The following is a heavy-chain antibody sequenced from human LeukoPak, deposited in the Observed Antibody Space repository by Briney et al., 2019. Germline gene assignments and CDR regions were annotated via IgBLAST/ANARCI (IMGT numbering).Heavy chain of an antibody. D-gene: IGHD6-19*01. J-gene: IGHJ4*02. CDR1: GYTFTNYA. Sequence: ASVKDSCKASGYTFTNYAIHWVRQAPGQRLEWMGWFNSDTGNTEYSQKFQGRVIITRDTSASTAYMELSSLRPEDTAVFFCARGGPNRSGWTLDYWGQGTLVTVSS. CDR3: ARGGPNRSGWTLDY. CDR2: FNSDTGNT. V-gene: IGHV1-3*01.